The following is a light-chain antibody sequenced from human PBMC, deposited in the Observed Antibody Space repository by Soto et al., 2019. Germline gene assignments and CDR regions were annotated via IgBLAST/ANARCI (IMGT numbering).Light chain of an antibody. CDR1: QSISSY. V-gene: IGKV1-39*01. CDR2: AAS. Sequence: DIQMTQSPSILSASVGDRVTITCRASQSISSYLNWYQQKPGKAPKLLIYAASSLQSGVPSRFSGSGSGTDFTLTISSLQPEDFATYYCQQSYSTPVTFGQGTKVDIK. J-gene: IGKJ1*01. CDR3: QQSYSTPVT.